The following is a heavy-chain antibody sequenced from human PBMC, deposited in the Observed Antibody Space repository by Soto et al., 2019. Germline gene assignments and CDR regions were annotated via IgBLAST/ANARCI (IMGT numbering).Heavy chain of an antibody. CDR1: GYTFTSYG. CDR2: ISAYNGNT. Sequence: GASVKASCKASGYTFTSYGISWVRQAPGQGLEWMGWISAYNGNTNYAQKLQGRVTMTTDTSTSTAYMELSSLRSEDTAVYYCALVRGFHYYMDVWGKGTTVTVSS. CDR3: ALVRGFHYYMDV. D-gene: IGHD3-10*01. V-gene: IGHV1-18*01. J-gene: IGHJ6*03.